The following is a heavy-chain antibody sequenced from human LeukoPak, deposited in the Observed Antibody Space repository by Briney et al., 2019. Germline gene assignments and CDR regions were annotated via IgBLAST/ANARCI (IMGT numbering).Heavy chain of an antibody. Sequence: GGSLRLSCAASGFTFSSYAMNWVRQAPGKGLEWVSGISGSGGSTYYADSVKGRLTISRDNSKNTLYLQMNSLRAEDTAVYYCASARVQYQLLSPSDYWGQGTLVAVSS. D-gene: IGHD2-2*01. CDR3: ASARVQYQLLSPSDY. CDR2: ISGSGGST. CDR1: GFTFSSYA. V-gene: IGHV3-23*01. J-gene: IGHJ4*02.